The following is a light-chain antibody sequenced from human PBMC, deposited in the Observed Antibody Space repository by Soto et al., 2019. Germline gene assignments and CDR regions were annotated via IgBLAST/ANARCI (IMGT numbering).Light chain of an antibody. CDR3: QQYGSSPLT. J-gene: IGKJ4*01. CDR2: SSS. Sequence: EIVMTQSPATLSVSPGERATLSCRASQSVSSNLAWYQQKPGQAPRLLIYSSSSRAAGVSDRFSGSGSGTDFTLTISRLEPEDFAVFYCQQYGSSPLTFGGGTKVDIK. CDR1: QSVSSN. V-gene: IGKV3-20*01.